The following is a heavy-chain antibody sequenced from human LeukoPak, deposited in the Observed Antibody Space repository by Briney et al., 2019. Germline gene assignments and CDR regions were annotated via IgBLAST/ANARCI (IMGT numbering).Heavy chain of an antibody. CDR3: ARVRYYDSSGYYPTPRNWFDP. CDR2: IIPIFGTA. Sequence: SVKVSCKASGGTFSSYAISWVRQAPGQGLEWMGGIIPIFGTASYAQKFQGRVTITTDESTSTAYMELSSLRSEDTAVYYCARVRYYDSSGYYPTPRNWFDPWGQGTLVTVSS. CDR1: GGTFSSYA. J-gene: IGHJ5*02. V-gene: IGHV1-69*05. D-gene: IGHD3-22*01.